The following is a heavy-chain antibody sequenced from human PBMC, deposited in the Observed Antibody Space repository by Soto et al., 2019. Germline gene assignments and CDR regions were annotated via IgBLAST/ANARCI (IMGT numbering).Heavy chain of an antibody. CDR2: IYSGGST. CDR1: GFTVSSNY. CDR3: ARGHLKGFDNWNFLIIGAFDI. Sequence: GGSLRLSCAASGFTVSSNYMSWVRQAPGKGLEWVSVIYSGGSTYYADSVKGRFTISRDNSKNTLYLQMNSLRAEDTAVYYCARGHLKGFDNWNFLIIGAFDIWGQGTMVTVSS. D-gene: IGHD1-7*01. V-gene: IGHV3-53*01. J-gene: IGHJ3*02.